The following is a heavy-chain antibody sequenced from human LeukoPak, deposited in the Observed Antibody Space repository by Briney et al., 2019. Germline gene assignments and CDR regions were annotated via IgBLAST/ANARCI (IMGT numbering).Heavy chain of an antibody. J-gene: IGHJ4*02. CDR1: GGSISTYY. CDR2: IYYSGST. CDR3: ARGKDYYDTSGYPTFHY. D-gene: IGHD3-22*01. Sequence: SETLSLTCTVSGGSISTYYWSWIRQPPGKVLEWIGYIYYSGSTNHNPSLKSRVTISVDTSKNQLSLKLTSVLAADTAVYYCARGKDYYDTSGYPTFHYWGQRTLVTVSP. V-gene: IGHV4-59*01.